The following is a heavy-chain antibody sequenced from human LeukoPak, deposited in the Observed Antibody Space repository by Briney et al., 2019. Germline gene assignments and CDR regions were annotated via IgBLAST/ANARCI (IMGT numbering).Heavy chain of an antibody. Sequence: GGSLRLSCAASGFTFSSYWMHWVRQAPGKGLVWVSAISGSGGSTYYADSAKGRFTISRDNFKNTLYLQMNSLRAEDTAVYYCAVEYYYDSSGYTFDYWGQGTLVTVSS. CDR3: AVEYYYDSSGYTFDY. CDR2: ISGSGGST. J-gene: IGHJ4*02. D-gene: IGHD3-22*01. V-gene: IGHV3-23*01. CDR1: GFTFSSYW.